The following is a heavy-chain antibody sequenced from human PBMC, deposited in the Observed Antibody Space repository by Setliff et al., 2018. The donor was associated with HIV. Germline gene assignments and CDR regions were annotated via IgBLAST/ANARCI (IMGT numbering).Heavy chain of an antibody. D-gene: IGHD3-3*01. CDR3: ARVEGVDFWSGYSPFNY. J-gene: IGHJ4*02. CDR1: GFTFSSYS. V-gene: IGHV3-21*01. CDR2: ISSSSSYI. Sequence: PGGSLRLSCAASGFTFSSYSMNWVRQAPGKGLEWVSSISSSSSYIYYADSVKGRFSISRDNAKNSLYLQMNSLRAEDTAVYYCARVEGVDFWSGYSPFNYWGQGTLGHRLL.